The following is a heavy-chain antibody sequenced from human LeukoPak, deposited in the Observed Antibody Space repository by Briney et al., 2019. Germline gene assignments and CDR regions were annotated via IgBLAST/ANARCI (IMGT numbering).Heavy chain of an antibody. CDR3: AKDEPSPGVLWFGELFVGDLQHYFDY. J-gene: IGHJ4*02. Sequence: GGSLRLSCAASGFTFSSYAMSWVRQAPGKGLEWVSAISGSGGSTYYADSVKGRFTISRDNSKNTLYLQMNSLRAEDTAVYYCAKDEPSPGVLWFGELFVGDLQHYFDYWGQGTLVTVSS. CDR2: ISGSGGST. CDR1: GFTFSSYA. V-gene: IGHV3-23*01. D-gene: IGHD3-10*01.